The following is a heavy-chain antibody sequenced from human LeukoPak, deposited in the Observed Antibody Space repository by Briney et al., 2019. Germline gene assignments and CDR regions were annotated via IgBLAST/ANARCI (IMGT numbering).Heavy chain of an antibody. CDR2: INPSGGST. Sequence: ASVKVSCKASGYTFTGYYMHWVRQAPGQGLEWMGIINPSGGSTSYAQKFQGRVTMTRDTSTSTVYMELSSLRSEDTAVYYCARDSPYSITIFGVAPLYYYYGMDVWGQGTTVTVSS. CDR1: GYTFTGYY. J-gene: IGHJ6*02. CDR3: ARDSPYSITIFGVAPLYYYYGMDV. D-gene: IGHD3-3*01. V-gene: IGHV1-46*01.